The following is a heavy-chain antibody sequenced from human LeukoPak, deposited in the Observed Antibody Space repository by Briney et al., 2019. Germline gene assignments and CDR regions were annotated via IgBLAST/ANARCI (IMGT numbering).Heavy chain of an antibody. D-gene: IGHD3-22*01. CDR1: GFTFSSYE. V-gene: IGHV3-48*03. CDR2: ISSSGSTI. Sequence: PGGSLRLSCAASGFTFSSYEMNWVRQAPGKGLEWVSYISSSGSTIYYADSVKGRFTISRDNAKNSLYLQMNSLRAEDTAVYYCARAPVHYDSSGYYYRYYYYYMDVWGKGTTVTVSS. J-gene: IGHJ6*03. CDR3: ARAPVHYDSSGYYYRYYYYYMDV.